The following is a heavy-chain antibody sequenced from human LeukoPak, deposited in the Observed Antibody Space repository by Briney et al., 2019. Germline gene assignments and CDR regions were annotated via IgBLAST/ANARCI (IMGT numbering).Heavy chain of an antibody. CDR1: GFTFSFYS. D-gene: IGHD6-19*01. CDR3: AREAQLLVDY. V-gene: IGHV3-48*02. J-gene: IGHJ4*02. Sequence: TGGPLRLSCAASGFTFSFYSMNWVRQAPGKGLEWVSYISSGGSTMYADSVKGRFTISRDNAKNSLYLQMNSLRDEDTAVYYCAREAQLLVDYWGQGTLVTVSS. CDR2: ISSGGST.